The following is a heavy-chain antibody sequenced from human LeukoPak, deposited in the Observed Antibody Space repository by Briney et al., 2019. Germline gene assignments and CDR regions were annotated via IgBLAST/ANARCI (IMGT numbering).Heavy chain of an antibody. J-gene: IGHJ4*02. Sequence: GGSLRLSCAVPGFTFRDYYMSSIRQTTGKGLEWVSYISSSGRTIYYADSVKGRFTISRDNAKNSLYLQMNSLRAEDTAVYYCARDPSLVGATQYYFDYWGQGTLVTVSS. D-gene: IGHD1-26*01. V-gene: IGHV3-11*01. CDR3: ARDPSLVGATQYYFDY. CDR1: GFTFRDYY. CDR2: ISSSGRTI.